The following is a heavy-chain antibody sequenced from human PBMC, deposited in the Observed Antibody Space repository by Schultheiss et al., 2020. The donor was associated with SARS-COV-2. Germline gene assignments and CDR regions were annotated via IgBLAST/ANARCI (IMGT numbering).Heavy chain of an antibody. V-gene: IGHV1-18*01. CDR3: ARDVGYRNGDYYYALDV. CDR2: ISGYNGNT. Sequence: ASVKVSCKASGYTFTNYGISWVRQAPGQGLEWMGWISGYNGNTDYAQKFQGRVTMTTDTSTSTAFMELRSLRSDDTAVYYCARDVGYRNGDYYYALDVWGQGTTVTVSS. CDR1: GYTFTNYG. J-gene: IGHJ6*02. D-gene: IGHD5-18*01.